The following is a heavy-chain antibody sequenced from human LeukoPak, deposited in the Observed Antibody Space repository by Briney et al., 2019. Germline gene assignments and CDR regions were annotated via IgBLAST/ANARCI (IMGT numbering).Heavy chain of an antibody. V-gene: IGHV3-23*01. CDR3: TKRGAYGSGRSYFFEF. CDR1: GFTFSSHA. Sequence: GGSLRLSCAASGFTFSSHAMSWVRQAPGKGLEWVSSISDTGGDTFYANSVKGRFAISRDNVKNTLYLQMNSLRAEDTAVYYCTKRGAYGSGRSYFFEFWGQGTLATVSS. CDR2: ISDTGGDT. J-gene: IGHJ4*02. D-gene: IGHD2-15*01.